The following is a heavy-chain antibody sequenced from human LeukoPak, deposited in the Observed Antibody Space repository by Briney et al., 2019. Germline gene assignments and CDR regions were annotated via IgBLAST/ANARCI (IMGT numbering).Heavy chain of an antibody. D-gene: IGHD6-13*01. Sequence: SETLSLTCTVSGGSISGSSYYWGWIRQPPGKGLEWIGSIYYSGSTYYNPSLKSRVTISVDTSKNQFSLKLSSVTAADTAVYYCARDEQQLVFAFDIWGQGTMVTVSS. CDR3: ARDEQQLVFAFDI. J-gene: IGHJ3*02. V-gene: IGHV4-39*07. CDR2: IYYSGST. CDR1: GGSISGSSYY.